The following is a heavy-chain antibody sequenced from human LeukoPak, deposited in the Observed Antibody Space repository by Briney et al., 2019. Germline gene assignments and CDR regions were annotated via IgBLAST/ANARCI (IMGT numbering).Heavy chain of an antibody. J-gene: IGHJ6*03. Sequence: SETLSLTCTVSGGSISSYYWSWIRQPPGKGLEWIVYIYYSGSTNYNPSLKSRVTISVDTSKNQFSLKLSSVTAADTAVYYCARSSITMVRGVRYYYYMDVWGKGTTVTVSS. D-gene: IGHD3-10*01. CDR1: GGSISSYY. V-gene: IGHV4-59*08. CDR3: ARSSITMVRGVRYYYYMDV. CDR2: IYYSGST.